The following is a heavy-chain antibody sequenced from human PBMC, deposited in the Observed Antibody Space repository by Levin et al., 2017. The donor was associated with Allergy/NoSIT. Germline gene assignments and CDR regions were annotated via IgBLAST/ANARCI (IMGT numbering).Heavy chain of an antibody. D-gene: IGHD4-17*01. CDR2: ISGSGGST. CDR1: GFTFSSYA. Sequence: LSLTCAASGFTFSSYAMSWVRQAPGKGLEWVSAISGSGGSTYYADSVKGRFTISRDNSKNTLYLQMNSLRAEDTAVYYCAKPVTTVTTYYFDYWGQGTLVTVSS. V-gene: IGHV3-23*01. CDR3: AKPVTTVTTYYFDY. J-gene: IGHJ4*02.